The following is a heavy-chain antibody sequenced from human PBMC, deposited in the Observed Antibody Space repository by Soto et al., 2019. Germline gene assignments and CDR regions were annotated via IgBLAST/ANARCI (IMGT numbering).Heavy chain of an antibody. D-gene: IGHD1-1*01. CDR3: ARGVDAGVDV. CDR1: GYTFTSYD. J-gene: IGHJ6*02. Sequence: QVQLVQSGAEVTKPGASVKVSCKASGYTFTSYDINWVRQATGQGLEWMGWMSPNSRATGYAQKFQGRVTMTRDTSISTAYMELSNLSSEDTAIYYCARGVDAGVDVWGQGSTVTVSS. V-gene: IGHV1-8*01. CDR2: MSPNSRAT.